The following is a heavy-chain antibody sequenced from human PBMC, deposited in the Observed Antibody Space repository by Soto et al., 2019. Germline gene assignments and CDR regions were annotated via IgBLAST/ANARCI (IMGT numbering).Heavy chain of an antibody. CDR1: GYSFLSRW. CDR3: ARGLSPRPSSYYYYGMDV. D-gene: IGHD6-6*01. V-gene: IGHV5-51*01. J-gene: IGHJ6*02. Sequence: GESLKISCKGSGYSFLSRWIAWVRQKPGKGLEWMGIIFPGNSDTRYNPSFQGQVTISADRSISTAYLQWSSLKASDSAMYYCARGLSPRPSSYYYYGMDVWSQGTTVTVSS. CDR2: IFPGNSDT.